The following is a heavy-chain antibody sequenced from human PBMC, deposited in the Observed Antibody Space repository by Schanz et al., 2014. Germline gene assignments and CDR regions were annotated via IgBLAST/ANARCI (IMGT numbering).Heavy chain of an antibody. CDR2: IATSSSTR. D-gene: IGHD3-10*01. Sequence: QVQLVESGGGLVKPGGSLRLSCAASGFTFRDYYMNWVRQVPGKGLEWLSYIATSSSTRHYADSVKGRVTISRDNAKNSVSLQMRRLRVEDTAVYYCASGVHVSSLQKGLQFWGRGTLXTVSS. CDR3: ASGVHVSSLQKGLQF. J-gene: IGHJ2*01. CDR1: GFTFRDYY. V-gene: IGHV3-11*04.